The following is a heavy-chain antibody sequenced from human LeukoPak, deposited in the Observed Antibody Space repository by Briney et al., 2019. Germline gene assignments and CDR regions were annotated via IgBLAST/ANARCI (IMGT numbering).Heavy chain of an antibody. J-gene: IGHJ6*03. Sequence: SETLSLTCTVSGGSISSSSYYWGWIRQPPGKGLEWIGTIYYSGSTYYNPSLKSRVTISLDTSKNQFSLKLRSVTAADTAVYYCARSRLLWFGAYYMDVWGKGTTVTVSS. D-gene: IGHD3-10*01. CDR2: IYYSGST. V-gene: IGHV4-39*07. CDR1: GGSISSSSYY. CDR3: ARSRLLWFGAYYMDV.